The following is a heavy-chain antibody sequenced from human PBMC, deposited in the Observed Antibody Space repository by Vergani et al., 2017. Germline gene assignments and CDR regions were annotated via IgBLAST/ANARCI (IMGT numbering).Heavy chain of an antibody. J-gene: IGHJ4*01. CDR1: GFTFSSYW. D-gene: IGHD1-20*01. CDR2: IKQDGSEK. V-gene: IGHV3-7*03. Sequence: VQLVESGGGVVQPGRSLRLSCAASGFTFSSYWMSWVRQAPGKGLEWVANIKQDGSEKYYVDSVKGRFTISRDNSKNTLYLQMNSLRVEDTAVYYCARAYGRYDWFDYWGQRTLVTVSS. CDR3: ARAYGRYDWFDY.